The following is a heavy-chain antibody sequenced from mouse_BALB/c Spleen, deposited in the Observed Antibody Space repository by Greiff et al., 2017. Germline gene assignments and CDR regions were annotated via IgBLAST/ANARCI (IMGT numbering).Heavy chain of an antibody. D-gene: IGHD2-10*01. CDR3: TSLAYYGNRGFDY. CDR2: INPSNGGT. V-gene: IGHV1S81*02. CDR1: GYTFTSYY. J-gene: IGHJ2*01. Sequence: QVQLQQPGAELVKPGASVKLSCKASGYTFTSYYMYWVKQRPGQGLEWIGGINPSNGGTNFNEKFKSKATLTVDKSSSTAYMQLSSLTSEDSAVYYCTSLAYYGNRGFDYWGQGTTLTVSS.